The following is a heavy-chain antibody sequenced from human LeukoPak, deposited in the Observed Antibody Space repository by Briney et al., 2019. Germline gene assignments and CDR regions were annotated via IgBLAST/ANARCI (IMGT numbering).Heavy chain of an antibody. D-gene: IGHD5-12*01. CDR2: IYYSGST. CDR3: ASSMATIARFDF. J-gene: IGHJ4*02. Sequence: SETLSLTCTVSGGSISSYYWSWIRQPPGKGLEWIGHIYYSGSTNYNPSLKSRVTISVDTSKNQFSLKVSSVTAADTAVYYCASSMATIARFDFWGQGTLVTVSS. V-gene: IGHV4-59*01. CDR1: GGSISSYY.